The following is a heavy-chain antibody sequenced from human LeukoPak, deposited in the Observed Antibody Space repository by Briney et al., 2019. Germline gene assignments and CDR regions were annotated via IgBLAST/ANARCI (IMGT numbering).Heavy chain of an antibody. J-gene: IGHJ4*02. D-gene: IGHD1-26*01. CDR3: ARQGSGSYYTPKYYFDY. CDR1: GGSFSGYY. Sequence: SETLSLTCAVYGGSFSGYYWSWIRQPPGKGLEWIGEINHSGSTNYNPSLKSRVTISVDTYKNQFSLKLSSVTAADTAVYYCARQGSGSYYTPKYYFDYWGQGTLVTVSS. CDR2: INHSGST. V-gene: IGHV4-34*01.